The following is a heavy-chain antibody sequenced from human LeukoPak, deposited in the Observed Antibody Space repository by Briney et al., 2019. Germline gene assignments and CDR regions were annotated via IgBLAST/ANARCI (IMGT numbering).Heavy chain of an antibody. Sequence: ASVKVSCKASGYTFTGYYMHWVRQVPGQGLEWMGWINPNSGGTNYAQKFQGRVTMTRDTSISTAYMELSRLRSDDTAVYYCARRYCSSTSCYWFDPWGQGTLVTVSS. CDR2: INPNSGGT. CDR1: GYTFTGYY. CDR3: ARRYCSSTSCYWFDP. D-gene: IGHD2-2*01. J-gene: IGHJ5*02. V-gene: IGHV1-2*02.